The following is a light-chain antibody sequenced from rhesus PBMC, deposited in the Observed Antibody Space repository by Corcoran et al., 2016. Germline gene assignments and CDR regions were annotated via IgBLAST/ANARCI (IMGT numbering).Light chain of an antibody. Sequence: QAALTQPRSVSGSPGQSVTISCSGTSSDIGCYKYVSWYQQHPGTAPKLMIYEVSKRPSGVSDRFSGSKSGNTASLTISGLQAEDEADYYCSSYAGLNTYIFGAGTRLTVL. CDR1: SSDIGCYKY. V-gene: IGLV2-32*02. CDR3: SSYAGLNTYI. CDR2: EVS. J-gene: IGLJ1*01.